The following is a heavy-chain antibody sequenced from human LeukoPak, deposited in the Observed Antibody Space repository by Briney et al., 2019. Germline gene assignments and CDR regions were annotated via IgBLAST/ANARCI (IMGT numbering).Heavy chain of an antibody. CDR1: GFTFSTFA. CDR2: IFPSGGEI. J-gene: IGHJ4*02. V-gene: IGHV3-23*01. Sequence: GGSLRLSCAASGFTFSTFAMIWVRQPPGKGLEWVSSIFPSGGEIHYADSVRVRFTISRDNSKGTLSLQMNSLRAEDTAIYYCATYRQVLLPFESWGQGTLVTVSS. CDR3: ATYRQVLLPFES. D-gene: IGHD2-8*02.